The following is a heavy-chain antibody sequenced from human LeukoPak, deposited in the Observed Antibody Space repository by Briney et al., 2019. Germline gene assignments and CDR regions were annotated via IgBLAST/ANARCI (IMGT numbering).Heavy chain of an antibody. CDR1: GGSISSYY. Sequence: SETLSLTCTVSGGSISSYYWSWIRQPAGKGLEWVGRIHNSGSTNYNPSLKSRISMSLDTSKNQFSLELSSVTAADTAVYYCARAGYCSSTSCPSNWFDPWGQGTLVTVSS. V-gene: IGHV4-4*07. CDR2: IHNSGST. J-gene: IGHJ5*02. CDR3: ARAGYCSSTSCPSNWFDP. D-gene: IGHD2-2*01.